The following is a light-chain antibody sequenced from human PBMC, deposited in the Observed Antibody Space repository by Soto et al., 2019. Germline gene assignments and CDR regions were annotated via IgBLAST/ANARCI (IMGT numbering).Light chain of an antibody. CDR2: DVT. Sequence: QSVLTQPASVSGSPGQSITISCTGTSTGVGGYKYVSWYQQHPGKAPKFMIYDVTSRPSGISNRFSGSKSGNTAFLIISGLQAEDEADYYCLSYTSSDTYVFGTGTRSPS. CDR3: LSYTSSDTYV. CDR1: STGVGGYKY. V-gene: IGLV2-14*01. J-gene: IGLJ1*01.